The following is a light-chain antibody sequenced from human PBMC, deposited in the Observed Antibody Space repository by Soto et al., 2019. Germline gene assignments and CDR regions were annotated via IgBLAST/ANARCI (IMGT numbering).Light chain of an antibody. Sequence: QSVLTQPPSASGSPGQSVTISCTGTSSDVGGYNSVSWYQQHPGRAPKLMIYEVSKWPSGVPDRFSGSKSGNTAYLTVSGLQAEDEADYYCSSYAGSNNVVFGGGTKVTVL. V-gene: IGLV2-8*01. CDR1: SSDVGGYNS. J-gene: IGLJ2*01. CDR2: EVS. CDR3: SSYAGSNNVV.